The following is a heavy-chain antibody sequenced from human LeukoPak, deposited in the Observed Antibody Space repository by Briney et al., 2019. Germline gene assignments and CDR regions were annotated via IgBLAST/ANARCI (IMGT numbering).Heavy chain of an antibody. CDR2: ISAKTGNT. CDR3: ARGSYPYSHGMDV. V-gene: IGHV1-18*01. J-gene: IGHJ6*02. CDR1: GYTFNNYG. Sequence: ASVEVSCKASGYTFNNYGVSWVRQAPGQGLEWMGWISAKTGNTNYAQKVQGRVTMTTDTSTTTAYMELRSLGSDDTAVYYCARGSYPYSHGMDVWGQGTTVTVSS. D-gene: IGHD1-26*01.